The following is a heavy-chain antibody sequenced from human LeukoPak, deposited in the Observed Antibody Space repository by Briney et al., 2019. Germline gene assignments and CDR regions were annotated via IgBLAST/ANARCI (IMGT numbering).Heavy chain of an antibody. J-gene: IGHJ3*02. V-gene: IGHV3-23*01. CDR2: ISGSGATI. D-gene: IGHD3-16*01. CDR3: VTKLYVGHTHAFDI. CDR1: GFTFSNYP. Sequence: GGSLRLSCTASGFTFSNYPINFVRQAPGKGLDWVSAISGSGATIYYADAVRGRFTISRDNSKNTVYLHMNSLRAEDTALYYCVTKLYVGHTHAFDIWGQGTMVTVSP.